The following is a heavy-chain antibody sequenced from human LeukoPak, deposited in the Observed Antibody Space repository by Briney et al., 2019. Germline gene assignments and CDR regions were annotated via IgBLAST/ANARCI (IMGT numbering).Heavy chain of an antibody. CDR1: GGSISSYY. CDR3: ARVVYSSSWSYFDY. V-gene: IGHV4-59*01. Sequence: SETLSLTCTVSGGSISSYYWSWIRQPPGKGLEWIGYIYYSGSTNYNPSLKSRVTISVDTSKNQFSLKLSSVTAADTAVYYCARVVYSSSWSYFDYWGQGTLVTVSS. CDR2: IYYSGST. J-gene: IGHJ4*02. D-gene: IGHD6-13*01.